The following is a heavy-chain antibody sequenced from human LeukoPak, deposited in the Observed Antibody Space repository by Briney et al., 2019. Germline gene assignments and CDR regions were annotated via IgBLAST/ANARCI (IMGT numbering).Heavy chain of an antibody. J-gene: IGHJ6*02. V-gene: IGHV3-23*01. D-gene: IGHD2-15*01. CDR3: AAGRTVGYCSGGSCYSLGMDV. CDR2: ISGSGGST. Sequence: GSLRLSCAASGFTFSSYAMSWVRQAPGKGLEWVSAISGSGGSTYYADSVKGRFTISRDNSKNTLYLQMNSLRAEDTAVYYCAAGRTVGYCSGGSCYSLGMDVWGQGTTVTVSS. CDR1: GFTFSSYA.